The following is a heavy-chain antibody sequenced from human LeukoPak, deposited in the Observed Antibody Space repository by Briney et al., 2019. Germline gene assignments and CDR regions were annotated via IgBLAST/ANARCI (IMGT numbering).Heavy chain of an antibody. Sequence: GGSLRLSCAASGFTFSSYAMSWVRQAPGKGREWVSAISGSDGSTYYADSVKGRFTISRDNSKHTLYLQMNSLRAEDTAVYYCAKDNWDIVADVDFYYGMDVWGQGTTVTVSS. CDR3: AKDNWDIVADVDFYYGMDV. V-gene: IGHV3-23*01. J-gene: IGHJ6*02. CDR1: GFTFSSYA. CDR2: ISGSDGST. D-gene: IGHD5-12*01.